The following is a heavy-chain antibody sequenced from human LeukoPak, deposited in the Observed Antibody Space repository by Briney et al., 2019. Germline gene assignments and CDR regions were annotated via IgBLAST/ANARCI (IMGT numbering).Heavy chain of an antibody. CDR1: GFTFSSYE. CDR2: LYSNGNT. J-gene: IGHJ4*02. V-gene: IGHV3-66*01. CDR3: ARSDITMTVAYDY. Sequence: GGSLRLSCAASGFTFSSYEMNWVRQAPGKGLEWVSVLYSNGNTYYADSVKGRFTISRDNSKNTLYLQMNSLRAEDTAVYYCARSDITMTVAYDYWGQGTLVTVSS. D-gene: IGHD3-22*01.